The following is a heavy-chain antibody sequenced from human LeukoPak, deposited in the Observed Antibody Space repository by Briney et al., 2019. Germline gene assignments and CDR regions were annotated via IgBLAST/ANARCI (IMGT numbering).Heavy chain of an antibody. CDR2: ISSNGGST. V-gene: IGHV3-64D*06. D-gene: IGHD3-9*01. J-gene: IGHJ4*02. CDR1: GFTFSRYA. Sequence: GGSLRLSCSASGFTFSRYAMHWVRQAPGKGLEYVSAISSNGGSTYYADSVKGRFTISRDNSRNTLHLQMSSLRAEDTAVYYCARGHYYTDMLTNYWVRYFDYWGQGTLVTVSS. CDR3: ARGHYYTDMLTNYWVRYFDY.